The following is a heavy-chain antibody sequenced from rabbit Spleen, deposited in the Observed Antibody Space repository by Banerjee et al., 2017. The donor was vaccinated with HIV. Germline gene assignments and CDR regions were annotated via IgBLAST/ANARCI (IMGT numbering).Heavy chain of an antibody. CDR3: ARDSGVGPYIDGYFNL. D-gene: IGHD3-3*01. CDR1: GIDFSSSYD. J-gene: IGHJ4*01. Sequence: QSLEESGGDLVKPGASLTLTCTASGIDFSSSYDICWVRQAPGKGLEWIACIYTTNLKTYYASWAKGRFTISKTSSTTVTLQMTSLTVADTATYFCARDSGVGPYIDGYFNLWGPGTLVTVS. V-gene: IGHV1S40*01. CDR2: IYTTNLKT.